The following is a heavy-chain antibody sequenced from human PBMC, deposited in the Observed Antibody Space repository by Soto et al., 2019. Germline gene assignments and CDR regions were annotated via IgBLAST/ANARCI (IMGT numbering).Heavy chain of an antibody. J-gene: IGHJ1*01. CDR2: ISWDGGST. Sequence: EVQLVESGGVVVQPGGSLRLSCAASGFTFDDYTMHWVRQAPGKGLEWVSLISWDGGSTYYADSVKGRFTISRDNSKNSLYLQMNSLRTEDTALYYCAKGPEGTTVYFQHWGQGTLVTVSS. D-gene: IGHD4-17*01. CDR3: AKGPEGTTVYFQH. V-gene: IGHV3-43*01. CDR1: GFTFDDYT.